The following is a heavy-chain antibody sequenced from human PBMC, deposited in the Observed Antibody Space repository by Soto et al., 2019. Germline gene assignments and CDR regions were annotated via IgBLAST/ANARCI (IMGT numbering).Heavy chain of an antibody. CDR3: AKSPKPGGYYYYGMDV. Sequence: PGGSLSLSCAASGFTFSSYGMHWVRQAPGKGLEWVAVISYDGSNKYYADSVKGRFTISRDNSKNTLYLQMNSLRAEDTAVYYCAKSPKPGGYYYYGMDVWGQGTTVTVSS. CDR2: ISYDGSNK. V-gene: IGHV3-30*18. J-gene: IGHJ6*02. D-gene: IGHD3-10*01. CDR1: GFTFSSYG.